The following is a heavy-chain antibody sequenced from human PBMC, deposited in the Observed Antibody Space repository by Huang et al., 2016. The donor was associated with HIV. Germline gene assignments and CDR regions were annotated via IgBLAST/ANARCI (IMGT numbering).Heavy chain of an antibody. J-gene: IGHJ3*02. Sequence: EVQLMESGGGLVQPGGSLRLSCAASGFTFSTYNMNWVRQAPGKGLEWFSYITSSSDSIYYADSVKGRFTNSRDNAKNSLYLQMNSLRAEDTAVYYCARFGSYYYGSGSYLDAFDIWGQGTMVTVSS. V-gene: IGHV3-48*01. CDR1: GFTFSTYN. CDR3: ARFGSYYYGSGSYLDAFDI. D-gene: IGHD3-10*01. CDR2: ITSSSDSI.